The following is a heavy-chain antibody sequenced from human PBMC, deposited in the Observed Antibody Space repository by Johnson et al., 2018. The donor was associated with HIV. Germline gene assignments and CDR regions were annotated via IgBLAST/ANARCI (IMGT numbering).Heavy chain of an antibody. Sequence: QVQLVESGGGLVKPGGSLRLSCAASGFSFSDYYMTWIRQAPGKGLEFVSYISSSGSTIYYADSVKGRFTISRDNSKNTLYLQMNSLRAEDTAVYYCASPEAPFYDFWSGSYTSGFDIWGQGTMVTGSS. V-gene: IGHV3-11*04. CDR3: ASPEAPFYDFWSGSYTSGFDI. J-gene: IGHJ3*02. CDR1: GFSFSDYY. CDR2: ISSSGSTI. D-gene: IGHD3-3*01.